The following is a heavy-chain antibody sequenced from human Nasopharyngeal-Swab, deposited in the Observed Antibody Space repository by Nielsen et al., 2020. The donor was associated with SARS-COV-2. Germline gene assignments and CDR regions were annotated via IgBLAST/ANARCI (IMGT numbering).Heavy chain of an antibody. D-gene: IGHD2-15*01. CDR2: IIPIFGTA. J-gene: IGHJ6*02. CDR3: ARVVVAATWGYYYYGMDV. CDR1: GGTFTSYA. Sequence: SVKVSCKASGGTFTSYAISWVRQAPGQGLEWMGGIIPIFGTANYAQKFQGRVTITADESTSTAYMELSSLRSEDTAVYYCARVVVAATWGYYYYGMDVWGQGTTVTVSS. V-gene: IGHV1-69*13.